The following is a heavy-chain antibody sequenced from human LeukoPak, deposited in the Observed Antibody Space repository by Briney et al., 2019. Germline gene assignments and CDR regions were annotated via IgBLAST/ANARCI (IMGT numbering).Heavy chain of an antibody. D-gene: IGHD3-22*01. Sequence: GRSLRLSCAASGFTFDDYVMHWVRQAPGKGLEWVSGISWNSGSIGYADSVKGRFTISRDDAKNSLYLQMNSLRAEDTALYYCAKGGGYYLGGSLTTIFDYWGQGTLVTVSS. CDR3: AKGGGYYLGGSLTTIFDY. CDR1: GFTFDDYV. J-gene: IGHJ4*02. CDR2: ISWNSGSI. V-gene: IGHV3-9*01.